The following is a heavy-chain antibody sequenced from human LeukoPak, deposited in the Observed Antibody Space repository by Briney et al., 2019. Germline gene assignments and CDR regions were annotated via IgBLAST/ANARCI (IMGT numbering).Heavy chain of an antibody. V-gene: IGHV3-74*01. CDR1: GFTFSSYW. CDR3: ARRAVAGSWFDY. CDR2: INSDGSST. Sequence: GGSLRLSCAASGFTFSSYWMHWVRQAPGKGLVWVSRINSDGSSTSYADSVKGRFTISRDNAKNTLYLQMNSLRAEDTAVYYCARRAVAGSWFDYWGQGTLVTVSS. J-gene: IGHJ4*02. D-gene: IGHD6-19*01.